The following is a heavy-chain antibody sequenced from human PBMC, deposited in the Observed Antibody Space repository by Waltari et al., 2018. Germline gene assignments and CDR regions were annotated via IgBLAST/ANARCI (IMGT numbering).Heavy chain of an antibody. V-gene: IGHV4-38-2*01. CDR2: CYPSWST. J-gene: IGHJ5*02. CDR3: ARASPDCYGSGCHSSWFDP. D-gene: IGHD3-10*01. CDR1: GYSISSGYY. Sequence: QVQLQESGPGLVKPSETLSLTCAVSGYSISSGYYWGWIRQPPGKGLEWIGICYPSWSTSCTPALLCRVTISFYTSFFQFSWKLSSVPAAYTAWYYCARASPDCYGSGCHSSWFDPWSQGTLVTVSS.